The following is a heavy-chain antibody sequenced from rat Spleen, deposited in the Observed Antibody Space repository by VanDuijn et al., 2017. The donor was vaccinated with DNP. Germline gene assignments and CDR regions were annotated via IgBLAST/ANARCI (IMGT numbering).Heavy chain of an antibody. J-gene: IGHJ2*01. CDR2: IWSGGST. CDR3: ARDRGGPWLFDY. CDR1: GFSLTSNS. D-gene: IGHD1-11*01. Sequence: QVQLKESGPGLVQPSQTLSLTCTVSGFSLTSNSVHWVRQPPGKGLEWVGAIWSGGSTDYNSALKSRLSISRDTSKSQVFFKMNSLQIEDTATYFCARDRGGPWLFDYWGQGVMVTVSS. V-gene: IGHV2-1*01.